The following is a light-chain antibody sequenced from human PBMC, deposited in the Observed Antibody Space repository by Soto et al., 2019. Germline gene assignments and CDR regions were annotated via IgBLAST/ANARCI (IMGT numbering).Light chain of an antibody. CDR1: QSINSW. Sequence: DIQLTQSPSTLSASVGDRVTITCRASQSINSWLAWYQQKPGKAPKLLVYKASSLESGVPSRFSGSGSGTEFPLPISPLQPEDFATYYGQHYEAYPLSCGGGPRVEI. V-gene: IGKV1-5*03. CDR2: KAS. CDR3: QHYEAYPLS. J-gene: IGKJ4*01.